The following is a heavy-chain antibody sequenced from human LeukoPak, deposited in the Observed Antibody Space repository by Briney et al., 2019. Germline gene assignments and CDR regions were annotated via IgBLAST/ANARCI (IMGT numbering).Heavy chain of an antibody. CDR2: IYSGGST. V-gene: IGHV3-53*01. J-gene: IGHJ6*03. Sequence: GGSLRLSCAASGFTFSSYGMHWVRQAPGKGLEWVAVIYSGGSTYFADPVKGRFTISRDYSKNTLYLQMNSLRAEDTAVYYCARDQSDFWSIGYYYMDVWGKGTTVTVSS. CDR1: GFTFSSYG. D-gene: IGHD3-3*01. CDR3: ARDQSDFWSIGYYYMDV.